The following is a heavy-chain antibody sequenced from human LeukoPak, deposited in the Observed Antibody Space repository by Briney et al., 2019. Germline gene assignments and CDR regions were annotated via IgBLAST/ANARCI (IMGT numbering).Heavy chain of an antibody. CDR3: ARERGSSAYYFAFDI. Sequence: KPSETLSLTCTVSGGSISSGSYNWSWIRQPAGKGLEWIGRVSTSGSTNYNPSLKSRVTISVDTSKNQFSLKLTSVTAADTAVYYCARERGSSAYYFAFDIWGQGTMVTVSS. D-gene: IGHD3-22*01. J-gene: IGHJ3*02. CDR2: VSTSGST. CDR1: GGSISSGSYN. V-gene: IGHV4-61*02.